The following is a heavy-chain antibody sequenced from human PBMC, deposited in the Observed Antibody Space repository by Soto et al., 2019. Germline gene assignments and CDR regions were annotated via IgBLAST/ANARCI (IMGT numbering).Heavy chain of an antibody. J-gene: IGHJ6*02. Sequence: SETLSLTCTVSDGSISSYYWSWIRQPPGKGLEWIGYIYYSGSTNYNPSLKSRVTISVDTSKNQFSLKLSSVTAADTAVYYCARDHYCSGGSCHGGSYYYYGMDVWGQGTTVTVSS. V-gene: IGHV4-59*01. D-gene: IGHD2-15*01. CDR1: DGSISSYY. CDR2: IYYSGST. CDR3: ARDHYCSGGSCHGGSYYYYGMDV.